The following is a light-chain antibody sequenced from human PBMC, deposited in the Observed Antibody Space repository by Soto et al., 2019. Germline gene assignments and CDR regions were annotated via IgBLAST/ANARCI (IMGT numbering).Light chain of an antibody. J-gene: IGLJ2*01. V-gene: IGLV2-14*01. CDR2: EVS. Sequence: QSALTQPASVSGSPGQSITISCTGTSSDVGNYKYVSWYQQHPGKAPKLMIYEVSNRPSGVSNRFSGSKSGNTASLTISGLQAEDETDYYCSSYAGSNNRVVFGGGTQLTVL. CDR3: SSYAGSNNRVV. CDR1: SSDVGNYKY.